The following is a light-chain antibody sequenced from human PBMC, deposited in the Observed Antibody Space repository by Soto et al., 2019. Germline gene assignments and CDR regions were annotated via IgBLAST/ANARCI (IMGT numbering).Light chain of an antibody. CDR1: SSNIGAGHV. J-gene: IGLJ2*01. Sequence: QSVLTQPPSVSGAPGQRVTISCTGSSSNIGAGHVVHWYQQFPGRAPNLLIYGSSNRPSGVPDRFSGSKSGTSASLAITGLQVEDEADYYCQSYDNGLSASVFGGGTKLTVL. CDR2: GSS. V-gene: IGLV1-40*01. CDR3: QSYDNGLSASV.